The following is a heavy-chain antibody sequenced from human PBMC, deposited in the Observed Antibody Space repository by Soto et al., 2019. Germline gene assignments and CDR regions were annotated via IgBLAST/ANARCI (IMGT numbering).Heavy chain of an antibody. J-gene: IGHJ4*02. Sequence: ASVKVSCKASGYTFTGYAIHWVRQAPGQRLEWMGWINGGNGDTKYAQKFQGRVTITRDTSAATAYMELTSLGSEGTALYHCGRGYCSSTSCQYYLDFWGQGTPVTVSS. CDR1: GYTFTGYA. CDR2: INGGNGDT. D-gene: IGHD2-2*01. V-gene: IGHV1-3*01. CDR3: GRGYCSSTSCQYYLDF.